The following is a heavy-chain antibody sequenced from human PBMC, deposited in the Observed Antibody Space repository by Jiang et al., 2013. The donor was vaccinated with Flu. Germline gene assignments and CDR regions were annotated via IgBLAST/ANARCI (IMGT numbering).Heavy chain of an antibody. CDR2: LNPNNGGT. Sequence: SGAEVKKPGASVKVSCKASGYTFNGYYIHWVRQAPGQGLEWMGWLNPNNGGTYYSQKFQGRVIMTRDTSISIAYMEVNRLTSDDTAVYYCARDSPARQVWLHYWGQGTLVTVSS. D-gene: IGHD5-18*01. J-gene: IGHJ4*02. V-gene: IGHV1-2*02. CDR3: ARDSPARQVWLHY. CDR1: GYTFNGYY.